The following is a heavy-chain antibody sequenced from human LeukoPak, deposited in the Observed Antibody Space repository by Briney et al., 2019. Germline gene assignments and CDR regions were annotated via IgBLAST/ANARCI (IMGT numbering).Heavy chain of an antibody. J-gene: IGHJ3*02. D-gene: IGHD6-13*01. CDR2: IYSSDTT. Sequence: PGGSLRLSCAASGFTFSGYAMNWVRQAPGKGLEWVSHIYSSDTTYADAVKGRFTISRDNAKNTLYLQMNSLRAEDTAVYYCASSIATAGSAAFDMWGQGTMVTVSS. CDR3: ASSIATAGSAAFDM. V-gene: IGHV3-48*03. CDR1: GFTFSGYA.